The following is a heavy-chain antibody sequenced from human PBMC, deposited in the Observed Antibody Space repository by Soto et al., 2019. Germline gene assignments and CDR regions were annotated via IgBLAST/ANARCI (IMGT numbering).Heavy chain of an antibody. V-gene: IGHV4-59*12. CDR2: IYFTGSA. J-gene: IGHJ4*02. CDR1: GGSISNYY. CDR3: ARGRGGYVNGTFDY. Sequence: SETLSLTCSLSGGSISNYYWTWIRQSPEKGLEFIGYIYFTGSANYNPSLKSRVTISVDTSKNQFSLKLSSVTAADTAVYYCARGRGGYVNGTFDYWGQGTLVTVSS. D-gene: IGHD5-12*01.